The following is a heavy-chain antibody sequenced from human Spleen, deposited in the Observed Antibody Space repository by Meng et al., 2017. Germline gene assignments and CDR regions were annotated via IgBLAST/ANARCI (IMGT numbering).Heavy chain of an antibody. CDR1: GFTFSDYY. Sequence: GGSLRLSCAASGFTFSDYYMSWIRQAPGKGLEWVAVIWYDGSNKYYADSVKGRFTISRDNSKNTLYLQMNSLRAEDTAVYYCARDYPGHYYYYGMDVWGQGTTVTVSS. J-gene: IGHJ6*02. D-gene: IGHD3-10*01. V-gene: IGHV3-33*08. CDR3: ARDYPGHYYYYGMDV. CDR2: IWYDGSNK.